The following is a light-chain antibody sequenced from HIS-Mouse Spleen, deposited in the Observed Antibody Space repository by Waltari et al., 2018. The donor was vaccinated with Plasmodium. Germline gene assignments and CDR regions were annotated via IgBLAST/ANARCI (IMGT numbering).Light chain of an antibody. CDR2: QDS. Sequence: SYELTQPPSVSVSPGQTASINCPGDKLGDKYACWYQQKPGHSPVVVIYQDSKRPSGIPERFSGSNSGNTATLTISGTQAMDEADYYCQAWDSSTVVFGGGTKLTVL. CDR3: QAWDSSTVV. J-gene: IGLJ2*01. V-gene: IGLV3-1*01. CDR1: KLGDKY.